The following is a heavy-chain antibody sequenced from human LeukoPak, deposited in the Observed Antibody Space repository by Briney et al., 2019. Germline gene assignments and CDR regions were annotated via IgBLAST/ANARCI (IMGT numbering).Heavy chain of an antibody. D-gene: IGHD5-12*01. J-gene: IGHJ4*02. CDR1: GGSISSNNW. CDR2: IYHNGAS. V-gene: IGHV4-4*02. CDR3: ARKRGYSAYDQLAFDY. Sequence: SETLSLTCAVSGGSISSNNWWSWVRQPPGEGLEWIGEIYHNGASNSNPSLKSRITISVDESKNQSSLKLSSVTAADTAVYYCARKRGYSAYDQLAFDYWGQGTLVTVSS.